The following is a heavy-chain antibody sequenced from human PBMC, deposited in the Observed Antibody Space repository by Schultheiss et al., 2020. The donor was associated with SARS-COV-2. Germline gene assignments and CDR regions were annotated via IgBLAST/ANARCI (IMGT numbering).Heavy chain of an antibody. V-gene: IGHV3-73*01. CDR1: GFTFSGSA. CDR2: IRSKANSYAT. CDR3: TRSSYYYYMDV. J-gene: IGHJ6*03. Sequence: GESLKISCAASGFTFSGSAMHWVRQASGKGLEWVGRIRSKANSYATAYAASVKGRFTISRDDSKNTAYLQMNSLKTEDTAVYYCTRSSYYYYMDVWGKGTTVTVSS.